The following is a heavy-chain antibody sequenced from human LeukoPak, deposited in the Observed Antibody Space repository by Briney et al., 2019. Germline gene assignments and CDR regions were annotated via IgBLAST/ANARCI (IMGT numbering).Heavy chain of an antibody. D-gene: IGHD3-10*01. CDR3: AKDQNFVRGSFDY. CDR1: GFTFGSYG. CDR2: IRYDGNEK. J-gene: IGHJ4*02. Sequence: PGGSLRLSCAASGFTFGSYGMHWVRQAPGRGLEWMTFIRYDGNEKFYSDSVKGRITVSRDNSKNTLYLQMSSLRPEDTAIYYCAKDQNFVRGSFDYWGQGTLVTVSS. V-gene: IGHV3-30*02.